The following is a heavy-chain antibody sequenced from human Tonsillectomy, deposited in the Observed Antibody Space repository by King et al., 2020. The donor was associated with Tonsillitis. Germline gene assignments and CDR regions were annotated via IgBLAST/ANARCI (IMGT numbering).Heavy chain of an antibody. CDR3: AHSIYVAQFDY. D-gene: IGHD3-16*01. V-gene: IGHV2-5*01. Sequence: ITLKESGPTLVKPTQTLKLTCTFSGFSLSTSGVGVGWIRQPPGKALEWLALISWNDDERYSPSLKSRLTITKDNSKNQVVLTMTNMDPVDTATYFCAHSIYVAQFDYWGPGTLVTVSS. J-gene: IGHJ4*02. CDR1: GFSLSTSGVG. CDR2: ISWNDDE.